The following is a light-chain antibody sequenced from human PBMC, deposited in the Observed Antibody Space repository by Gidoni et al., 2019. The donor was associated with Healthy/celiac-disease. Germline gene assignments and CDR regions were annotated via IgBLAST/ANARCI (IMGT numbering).Light chain of an antibody. CDR2: AAS. V-gene: IGKV1-39*01. Sequence: DIQMTQSPSSLSASVGDRVTITLRDSQSISIYLNWYQQKPGKAPKLLIYAASSLQSGVPSRFSGSGSGTDFTLTISSLQPEDFATYYCQHSYSTRLTFGQGTKVESK. J-gene: IGKJ1*01. CDR3: QHSYSTRLT. CDR1: QSISIY.